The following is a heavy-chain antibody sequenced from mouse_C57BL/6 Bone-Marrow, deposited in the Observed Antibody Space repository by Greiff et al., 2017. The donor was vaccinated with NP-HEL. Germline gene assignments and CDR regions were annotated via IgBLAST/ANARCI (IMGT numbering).Heavy chain of an antibody. CDR1: GYTFTSYW. CDR2: IHPNSGST. J-gene: IGHJ3*01. Sequence: VQLQQPGAELVKPGASVKLSCKASGYTFTSYWMHWVKQRPGQGLEWIGMIHPNSGSTNYNEKFKSKATLTVDKSSSTAYMQLSSLTSEDSAVYYCAREGALRAWFAYWGQGTLVTVSA. D-gene: IGHD2-4*01. CDR3: AREGALRAWFAY. V-gene: IGHV1-64*01.